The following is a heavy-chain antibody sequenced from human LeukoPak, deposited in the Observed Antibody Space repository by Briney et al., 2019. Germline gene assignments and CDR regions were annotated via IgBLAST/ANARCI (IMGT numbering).Heavy chain of an antibody. CDR3: ARDIQPNSGWTLGYFDY. Sequence: GGSLRLSCAASGFTVSTNYMSWVRQAPGKGLEWVSVIYGGGSTYYADSVKGRFTISRDTSKNTLYLQMSSLRAEDTAVYYCARDIQPNSGWTLGYFDYWGQGTLITVSS. V-gene: IGHV3-53*01. CDR1: GFTVSTNY. D-gene: IGHD6-19*01. CDR2: IYGGGST. J-gene: IGHJ4*02.